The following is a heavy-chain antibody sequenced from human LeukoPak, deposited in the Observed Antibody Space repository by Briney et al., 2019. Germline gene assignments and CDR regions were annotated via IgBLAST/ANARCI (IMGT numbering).Heavy chain of an antibody. CDR2: ISYDGSNK. CDR1: GFTFSSYA. CDR3: ARDQGYSYVGY. V-gene: IGHV3-30-3*01. D-gene: IGHD5-18*01. J-gene: IGHJ4*02. Sequence: GSLRLPCAASGFTFSSYAMHWVRQAPGKGLEWVAVISYDGSNKYYADSVKGRFTISRDNSKNTLYLQMNSLRAEDTAVYYCARDQGYSYVGYWGQGTLVTVSS.